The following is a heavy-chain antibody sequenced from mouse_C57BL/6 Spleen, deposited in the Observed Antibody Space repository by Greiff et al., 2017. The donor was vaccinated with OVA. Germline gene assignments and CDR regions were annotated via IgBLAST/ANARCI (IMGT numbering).Heavy chain of an antibody. CDR2: IDPSDSET. CDR1: GYTFTSYW. J-gene: IGHJ3*01. CDR3: AVTTGTAWFAY. V-gene: IGHV1-52*01. Sequence: QVQLKQPGAELVRPGSSVKLSCKASGYTFTSYWMHWVKQRPIQGLEWIGNIDPSDSETHYNQKFKDKATLTVDKSSSTAYMQLSSLTSEDSAVYYCAVTTGTAWFAYWGQGTLVTVSA. D-gene: IGHD4-1*02.